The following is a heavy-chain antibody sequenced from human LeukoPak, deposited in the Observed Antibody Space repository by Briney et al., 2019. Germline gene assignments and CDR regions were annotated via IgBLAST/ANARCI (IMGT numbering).Heavy chain of an antibody. CDR2: IYYSGST. CDR1: GGSISSYY. CDR3: ARRAVAAAGTRGAFDY. Sequence: SETLSLTCTVSGGSISSYYWSWIRQPPGKGLEWIGYIYYSGSTNYNPSLKSRVTISVDKSKNQFSLKLSSVTAADTAVYYCARRAVAAAGTRGAFDYWAREPWSPSPQ. D-gene: IGHD6-13*01. V-gene: IGHV4-59*12. J-gene: IGHJ4*02.